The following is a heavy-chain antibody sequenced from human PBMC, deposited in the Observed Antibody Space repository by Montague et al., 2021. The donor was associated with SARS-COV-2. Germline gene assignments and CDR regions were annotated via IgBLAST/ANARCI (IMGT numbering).Heavy chain of an antibody. D-gene: IGHD1-14*01. Sequence: SETLSLTCTVSGASVGSSDWGWIRQSPGKGLEWIGYFYSVGSTDYKPSLKSRATISRDTSKNQFSLKVRSVTAADTAVYYRARETMTADAFDIWGQGTMVTVSS. CDR2: FYSVGST. CDR3: ARETMTADAFDI. V-gene: IGHV4-59*02. J-gene: IGHJ3*02. CDR1: GASVGSSD.